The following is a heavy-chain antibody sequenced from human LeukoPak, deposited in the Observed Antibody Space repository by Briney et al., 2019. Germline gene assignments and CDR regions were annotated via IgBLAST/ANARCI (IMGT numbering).Heavy chain of an antibody. CDR2: INPSGGST. D-gene: IGHD4-23*01. Sequence: EASVKVSCKASGYTFTSYYMHWVRQAPGQGLEWMGIINPSGGSTSYAQKFQGRVTISADESTSTAYMELSSLTSEDTAVYYCTRSTKVVSRTFDYWGQGTPVTVSS. J-gene: IGHJ4*02. V-gene: IGHV1-46*01. CDR1: GYTFTSYY. CDR3: TRSTKVVSRTFDY.